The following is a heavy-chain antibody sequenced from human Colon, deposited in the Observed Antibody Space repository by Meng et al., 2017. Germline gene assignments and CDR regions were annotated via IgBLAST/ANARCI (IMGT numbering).Heavy chain of an antibody. J-gene: IGHJ3*02. V-gene: IGHV3-74*01. CDR2: ITSDGKDT. CDR1: GFTFTTSW. D-gene: IGHD3-22*01. Sequence: GESLKISCEAAGFTFTTSWMHWVRQVPGKGLGWGSRITSDGKDTYYADSVKGRFTVSRDNAKNTLYLQMTSLRVEDTAVYYCARDGHYDSSNYWVGFTFDIWGQGTMVTVSS. CDR3: ARDGHYDSSNYWVGFTFDI.